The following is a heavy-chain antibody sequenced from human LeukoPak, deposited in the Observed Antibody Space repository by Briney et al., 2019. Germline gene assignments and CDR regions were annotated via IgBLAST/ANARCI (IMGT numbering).Heavy chain of an antibody. CDR3: ARGIHARETYYYDSSGYYFGY. V-gene: IGHV1-69*13. CDR1: GGTFSGYA. Sequence: ASVKVSCKASGGTFSGYAISWVRQAPGQGLEWMGGIIPIFGTANYAQKFQGRVTITADESTSTAYMELSSLRSEDTAVYYCARGIHARETYYYDSSGYYFGYWGQGTLVTVSS. CDR2: IIPIFGTA. J-gene: IGHJ4*02. D-gene: IGHD3-22*01.